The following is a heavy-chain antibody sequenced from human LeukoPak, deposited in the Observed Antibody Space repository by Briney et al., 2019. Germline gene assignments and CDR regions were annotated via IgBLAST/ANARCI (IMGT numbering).Heavy chain of an antibody. J-gene: IGHJ3*02. CDR2: IRYDGSNK. CDR3: AREGSGSYPGAFDI. CDR1: GFTFSSCG. Sequence: PGGSLRLSCAASGFTFSSCGMHWVRQAPGKGLEWVAFIRYDGSNKYYADSVKGRFTISRDNSKNTLYLQMNSLRAEDTAVYYCAREGSGSYPGAFDIWGQGTMVTVSS. D-gene: IGHD1-26*01. V-gene: IGHV3-30*02.